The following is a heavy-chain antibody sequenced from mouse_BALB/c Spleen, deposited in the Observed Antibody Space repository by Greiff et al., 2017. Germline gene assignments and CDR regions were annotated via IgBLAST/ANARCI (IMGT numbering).Heavy chain of an antibody. V-gene: IGHV5-17*02. J-gene: IGHJ3*01. CDR3: ARSVGWDAFAY. D-gene: IGHD4-1*01. CDR1: GFTFSCFG. CDR2: ISSGSSTI. Sequence: LVESGGGLVQPGGSRKLSCAASGFTFSCFGMHWVRQAPEKGLEWVAYISSGSSTIYYADTVKGRCTISRDNPKKTLFLQMTSLRSEDAAMYYCARSVGWDAFAYWGQGTLVTVSA.